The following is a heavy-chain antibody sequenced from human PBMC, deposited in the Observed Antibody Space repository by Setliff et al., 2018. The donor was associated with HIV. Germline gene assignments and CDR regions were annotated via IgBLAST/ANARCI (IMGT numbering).Heavy chain of an antibody. D-gene: IGHD3-22*01. V-gene: IGHV3-30*04. J-gene: IGHJ4*02. Sequence: GGSLRLSCAASGFTFSSYAMHWVRQAPGKGLEWVAVISYDGSNKYYADSVKGRFTISRDNSKNTLYLQMNSLRAEDTAVYYCAREGYYDSRYYFDYWGQGTLVTAPQ. CDR2: ISYDGSNK. CDR1: GFTFSSYA. CDR3: AREGYYDSRYYFDY.